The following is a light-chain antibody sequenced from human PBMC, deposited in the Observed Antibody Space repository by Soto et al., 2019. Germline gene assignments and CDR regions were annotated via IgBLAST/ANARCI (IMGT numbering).Light chain of an antibody. J-gene: IGLJ3*02. Sequence: SYELTQPPSVSVPPGQTARMTCGGIHIGEKSVHWYQQRPRQAPVLVVYDDSDRPSGIPERISGSKSGNTATLTITRVEAGDEADYYCQVWDSSSYHWVFGGGTKLTVL. V-gene: IGLV3-21*02. CDR2: DDS. CDR1: HIGEKS. CDR3: QVWDSSSYHWV.